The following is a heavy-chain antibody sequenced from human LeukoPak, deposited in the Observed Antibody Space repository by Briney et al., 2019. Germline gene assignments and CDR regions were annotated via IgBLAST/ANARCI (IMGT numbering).Heavy chain of an antibody. CDR2: ISSSSSTI. Sequence: GSLRLSCAASGFTFSSYSMNWVRQAPGKGLEWVSYISSSSSTIYYADSVKGRFTISRDNAKNSLYLQMNSLRAEDTAVYYCARSEQYYGSGSSPFGYWGQETLVTVSS. V-gene: IGHV3-48*01. J-gene: IGHJ4*02. D-gene: IGHD3-10*01. CDR1: GFTFSSYS. CDR3: ARSEQYYGSGSSPFGY.